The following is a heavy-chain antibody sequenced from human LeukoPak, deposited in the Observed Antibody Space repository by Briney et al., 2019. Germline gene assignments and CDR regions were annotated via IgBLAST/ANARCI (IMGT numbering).Heavy chain of an antibody. Sequence: GGSLRLSCAASGFTFSSYAMHWVRQAPGKGLEWVAVISYDGSNKYYADSVKGRFTISRDNSKHTLYLQMISLRAEDTAVYYCARTMMSFGAVNDATDYWGQGTMVTVSS. D-gene: IGHD3-16*01. J-gene: IGHJ4*02. V-gene: IGHV3-30-3*01. CDR2: ISYDGSNK. CDR3: ARTMMSFGAVNDATDY. CDR1: GFTFSSYA.